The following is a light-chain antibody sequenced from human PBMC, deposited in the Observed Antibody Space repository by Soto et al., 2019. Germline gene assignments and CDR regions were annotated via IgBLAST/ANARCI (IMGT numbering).Light chain of an antibody. CDR1: QSVSSN. CDR3: QQYNNWPWT. Sequence: EIVMTQSPATLSVSPGERATLSRRASQSVSSNLAWYQRKPGQAPRLLIYGASTRATGFPDRFSGSGSGTEFTLTISSLQSEDFAVYYCQQYNNWPWTFGQGTKVEIK. J-gene: IGKJ1*01. V-gene: IGKV3-15*01. CDR2: GAS.